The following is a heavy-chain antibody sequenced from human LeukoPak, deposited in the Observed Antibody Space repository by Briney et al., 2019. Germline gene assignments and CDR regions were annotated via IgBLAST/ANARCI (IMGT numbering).Heavy chain of an antibody. CDR3: ARVDCSSTSCYTEGFDY. CDR2: TSSSGGDT. J-gene: IGHJ4*02. D-gene: IGHD2-2*02. CDR1: GFTSSGYA. V-gene: IGHV3-64*01. Sequence: GGSLRLPCSASGFTSSGYAMHWVRQAPGKGLEYISATSSSGGDTYYANSVKGRFTISRDNSKNTLYLQMGSLRAEDMAVYYCARVDCSSTSCYTEGFDYWGQGTLVTVSS.